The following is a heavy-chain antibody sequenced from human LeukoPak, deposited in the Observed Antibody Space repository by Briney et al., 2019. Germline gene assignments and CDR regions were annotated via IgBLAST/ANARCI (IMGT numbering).Heavy chain of an antibody. CDR3: ARVGNSGSYPAFDH. V-gene: IGHV1-18*01. CDR1: GGTFSSYA. J-gene: IGHJ4*02. CDR2: ISLYTGDT. D-gene: IGHD1-26*01. Sequence: ASVKVSCKASGGTFSSYAISWVRQAPGQGLEWMGWISLYTGDTNYAQKLQGRVTMTTDTSTSTAYMELRSLRPDDTAMYYCARVGNSGSYPAFDHWGQGTLVTVSS.